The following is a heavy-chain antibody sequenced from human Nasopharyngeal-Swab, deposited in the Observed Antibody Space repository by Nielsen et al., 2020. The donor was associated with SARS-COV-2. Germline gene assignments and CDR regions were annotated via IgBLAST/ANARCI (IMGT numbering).Heavy chain of an antibody. CDR1: GGTFSSYA. J-gene: IGHJ6*02. CDR2: INTNTGNP. D-gene: IGHD3-22*01. CDR3: ARDTYYYDSSGYYYYYYGMDV. V-gene: IGHV7-4-1*02. Sequence: ASVKVSCKASGGTFSSYAISWVRQAPGQGLEWMGWINTNTGNPTYAQGFTGRFVFSLDTSVSTAYLQISSLKAEDTAVYYCARDTYYYDSSGYYYYYYGMDVWGQGTTVTVSS.